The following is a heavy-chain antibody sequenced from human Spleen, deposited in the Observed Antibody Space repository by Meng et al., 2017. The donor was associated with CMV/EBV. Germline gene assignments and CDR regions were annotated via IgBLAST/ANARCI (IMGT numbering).Heavy chain of an antibody. CDR3: ARDGPQNSPTSGWFDP. J-gene: IGHJ5*02. V-gene: IGHV3-7*01. D-gene: IGHD2/OR15-2a*01. Sequence: GGSLRLSCAASGFTFSSYWMSWVRQAPGKGLEWVGNIKQGGNERYYVDSVKGRFTISRDNAKNSLYLQMNSLRGDDTAVYYCARDGPQNSPTSGWFDPWGQGTLVTVSS. CDR2: IKQGGNER. CDR1: GFTFSSYW.